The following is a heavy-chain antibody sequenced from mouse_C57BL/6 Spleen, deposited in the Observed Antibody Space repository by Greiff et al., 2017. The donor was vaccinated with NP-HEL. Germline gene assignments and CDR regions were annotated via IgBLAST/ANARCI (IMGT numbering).Heavy chain of an antibody. CDR3: ARSRDYGSSSFDY. Sequence: VHVKQSGPELVKPGASVKISCKASGYSFTGYYMNWVKQSPEKSLEWIGEINPSTGGTTYNQKFKAKATLTVDKSSSTAYMQLKSLTSEDSAVYYCARSRDYGSSSFDYWDQGTTLTVSS. CDR1: GYSFTGYY. CDR2: INPSTGGT. D-gene: IGHD1-1*01. V-gene: IGHV1-42*01. J-gene: IGHJ2*01.